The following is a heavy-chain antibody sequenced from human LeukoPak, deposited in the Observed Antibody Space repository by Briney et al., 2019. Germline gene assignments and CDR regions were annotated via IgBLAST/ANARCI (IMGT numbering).Heavy chain of an antibody. V-gene: IGHV1-8*03. D-gene: IGHD6-19*01. CDR1: GYTFTTYD. CDR3: ARGTYSSGWPYNWFDP. Sequence: ASVKVSCKASGYTFTTYDFNWVRQATGQGLEWMGWMNPNSGNTGYAQKFQGRVTITRNTSISTAYMELSSLRSEDTAIYYCARGTYSSGWPYNWFDPWGQGTLVTVSS. CDR2: MNPNSGNT. J-gene: IGHJ5*02.